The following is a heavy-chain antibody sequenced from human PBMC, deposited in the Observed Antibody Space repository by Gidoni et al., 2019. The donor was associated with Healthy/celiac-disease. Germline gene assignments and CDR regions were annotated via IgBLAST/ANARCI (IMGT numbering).Heavy chain of an antibody. Sequence: QVQLQESGPGLVKPSGTLSLTCAVSGGSISSRPWWRWVRRPPGKGLEWIGEIYHSGTTNYNPSLKSRVTIAVDKSKNQFSLKLSSVTAADTAVYYCARGGGTYYYDSSGLGNAFDIWGQGTMVTVSS. CDR1: GGSISSRPW. CDR2: IYHSGTT. J-gene: IGHJ3*02. CDR3: ARGGGTYYYDSSGLGNAFDI. D-gene: IGHD3-22*01. V-gene: IGHV4-4*02.